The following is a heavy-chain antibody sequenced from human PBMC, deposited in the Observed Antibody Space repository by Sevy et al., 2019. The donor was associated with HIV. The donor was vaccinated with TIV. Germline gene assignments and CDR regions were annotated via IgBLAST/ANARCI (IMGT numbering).Heavy chain of an antibody. CDR1: GFTFSSYG. V-gene: IGHV3-30*18. CDR3: AKRFLIVGAPVDY. Sequence: GGSLRLSCAASGFTFSSYGMHWVRQAPGKGLEWVAVISYDGSNKYYADSVKGRFTISRDNCKNTLYLQMNSLRAEDTAVYYCAKRFLIVGAPVDYWGQGTLVTVSS. D-gene: IGHD1-26*01. J-gene: IGHJ4*02. CDR2: ISYDGSNK.